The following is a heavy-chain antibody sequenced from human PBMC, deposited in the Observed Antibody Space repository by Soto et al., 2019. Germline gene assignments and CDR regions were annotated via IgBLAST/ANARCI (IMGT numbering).Heavy chain of an antibody. Sequence: QVQLQESGPGLVKPSQTLSLICTVSGGSINSGGYYWNWIRQHPGKGLAWIGYIFYSGSTYYSPFLRSRVTRSADTSENQFSLNLSSVTAADTAVYFCARGYRQSGYSSSWVFDYWGQGTLVNVSS. CDR3: ARGYRQSGYSSSWVFDY. J-gene: IGHJ4*02. CDR1: GGSINSGGYY. V-gene: IGHV4-31*03. D-gene: IGHD6-13*01. CDR2: IFYSGST.